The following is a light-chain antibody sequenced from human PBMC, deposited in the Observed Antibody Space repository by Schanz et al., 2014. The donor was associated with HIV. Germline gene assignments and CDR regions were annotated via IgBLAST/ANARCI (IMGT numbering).Light chain of an antibody. CDR3: SSYTSSSTYV. V-gene: IGLV1-40*01. CDR2: GNS. Sequence: QSVLTQPPSVSGAPGQTVTISCTGSSSNIGAGFDLHWYQPLPGTAPKLLIYGNSNRPSGVPDRFSGSKSGTSASLAITGLQAEDEADYYCSSYTSSSTYVFGTGTKLTVL. CDR1: SSNIGAGFD. J-gene: IGLJ1*01.